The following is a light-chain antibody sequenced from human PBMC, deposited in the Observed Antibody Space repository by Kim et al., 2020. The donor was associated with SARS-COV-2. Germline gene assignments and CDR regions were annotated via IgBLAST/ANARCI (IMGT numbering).Light chain of an antibody. Sequence: SPGERATPSCRASQSVSSNLAWYQQKPGQAPRLLIYGASTRATGIPARFSGSGSGTEFTLTISSLQSEDFAVYYCQQYYNWPPLTFGGGTKVDIK. CDR1: QSVSSN. J-gene: IGKJ4*01. CDR3: QQYYNWPPLT. V-gene: IGKV3-15*01. CDR2: GAS.